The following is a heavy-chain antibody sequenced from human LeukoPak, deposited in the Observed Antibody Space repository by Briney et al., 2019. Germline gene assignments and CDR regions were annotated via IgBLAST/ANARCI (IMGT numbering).Heavy chain of an antibody. Sequence: GGSLRLSCAASGFTFSDTWMHWVRQAPGGGLVWVSRMRSDGSDTRYAESVKGRFTISRDNAKNTLYLQMNSLRAEDTAVYYCARDRFYIPDVWGKGTTVTVSS. CDR1: GFTFSDTW. CDR2: MRSDGSDT. V-gene: IGHV3-74*01. J-gene: IGHJ6*04. CDR3: ARDRFYIPDV. D-gene: IGHD3-10*01.